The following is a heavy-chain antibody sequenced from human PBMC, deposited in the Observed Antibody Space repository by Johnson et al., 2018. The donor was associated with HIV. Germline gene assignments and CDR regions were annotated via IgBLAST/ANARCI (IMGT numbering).Heavy chain of an antibody. Sequence: VQLVESGGGLVQPGGSLRLSCAASGFTFSSYWMSWVRQAPGKGLEWVANIKQDGSEKYYVDSMKGRFTISRDNAKNSLYLQMNSLRAEDTAVYYCARERARYNWNYVGAFDIWGQGTMVTVSS. J-gene: IGHJ3*02. V-gene: IGHV3-7*05. D-gene: IGHD1-7*01. CDR1: GFTFSSYW. CDR3: ARERARYNWNYVGAFDI. CDR2: IKQDGSEK.